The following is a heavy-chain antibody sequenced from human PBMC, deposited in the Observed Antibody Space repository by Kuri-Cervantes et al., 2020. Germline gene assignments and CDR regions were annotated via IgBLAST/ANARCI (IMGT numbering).Heavy chain of an antibody. CDR3: ARKSSSVGYSSGSAFDY. Sequence: LSLTCAASGFTFSSYAMHWVRQAPGKGLEWVAVISYDGSNKYYADSVKGRFTISRDNSKNTLYLQMNSLRAEDTALYYCARKSSSVGYSSGSAFDYWGQGTLVTVSS. CDR2: ISYDGSNK. D-gene: IGHD6-19*01. V-gene: IGHV3-30*07. CDR1: GFTFSSYA. J-gene: IGHJ4*02.